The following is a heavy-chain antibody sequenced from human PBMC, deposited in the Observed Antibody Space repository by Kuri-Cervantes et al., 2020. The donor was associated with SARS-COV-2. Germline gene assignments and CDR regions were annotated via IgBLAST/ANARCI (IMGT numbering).Heavy chain of an antibody. V-gene: IGHV1-2*02. D-gene: IGHD6-25*01. J-gene: IGHJ6*02. CDR2: INPNSGGT. CDR1: GYTFTSYY. CDR3: AGPLIAAAGRLPSYGMDV. Sequence: ASVKVSCRASGYTFTSYYMHWVRQAPGQGLEWMGWINPNSGGTNYAQKFQGRVTMTRDTSISTAYMELSRLRSDDTAVYYCAGPLIAAAGRLPSYGMDVWGQGTTVTVSS.